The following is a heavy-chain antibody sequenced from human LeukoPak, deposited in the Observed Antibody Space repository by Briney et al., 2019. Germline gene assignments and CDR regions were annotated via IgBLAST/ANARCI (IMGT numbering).Heavy chain of an antibody. J-gene: IGHJ6*02. D-gene: IGHD6-13*01. CDR3: ARQEQQPYYYYGMDV. Sequence: GESLKISCKGSGYSFTSYWIGWVRQMPGKGLEWMGIIYPGDSDTRYSPSFQGQVTISADKSISTAYLQWSSLKASDTAMHYCARQEQQPYYYYGMDVWGQGTTVTVSS. CDR2: IYPGDSDT. V-gene: IGHV5-51*01. CDR1: GYSFTSYW.